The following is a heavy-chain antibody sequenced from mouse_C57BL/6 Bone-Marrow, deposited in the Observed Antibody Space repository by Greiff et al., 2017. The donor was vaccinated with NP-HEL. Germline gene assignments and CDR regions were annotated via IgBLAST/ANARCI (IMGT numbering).Heavy chain of an antibody. Sequence: EVQLQQSGPELVKPGDSVKISCKASGYSFTGYFMNWVMQSHGKSLEWIGRINPYNGDTFYNQKFKGKATLTVDKSSSTAHMELRSLTSEDSAVYYGARNGNYLYWYFDVWGTGTTVTVSS. V-gene: IGHV1-20*01. J-gene: IGHJ1*03. CDR1: GYSFTGYF. D-gene: IGHD2-1*01. CDR2: INPYNGDT. CDR3: ARNGNYLYWYFDV.